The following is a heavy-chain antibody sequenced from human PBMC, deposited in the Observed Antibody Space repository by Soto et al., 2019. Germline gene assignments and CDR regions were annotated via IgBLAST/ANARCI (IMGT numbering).Heavy chain of an antibody. V-gene: IGHV3-53*01. J-gene: IGHJ4*02. D-gene: IGHD4-17*01. CDR2: IYSGGST. CDR1: GFPVSSNN. CDR3: ARDGGNYGY. Sequence: EVQLVESEGGWIKPGGSLRPSWAPSGFPVSSNNRSGVRQAPGKGLEWVSVIYSGGSTYYADSVKGRFTISRDNSKNTLYLQMNSLRAEDTAVYYCARDGGNYGYWGQGTLVTVSS.